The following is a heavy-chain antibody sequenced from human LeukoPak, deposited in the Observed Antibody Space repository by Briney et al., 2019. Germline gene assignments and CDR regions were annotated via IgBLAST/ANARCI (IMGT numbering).Heavy chain of an antibody. Sequence: GGSLRLSCAASGFTFSSYWMSWVRQAPGKGLEWVANIKQDRSEKYYVDSVKGRFTISRDNAKNSLYLQMNSLRAEDTAVYYCARGIGYGSGSYYYYYYGMDVWGQGTTVTVSS. CDR3: ARGIGYGSGSYYYYYYGMDV. D-gene: IGHD3-10*01. CDR1: GFTFSSYW. V-gene: IGHV3-7*01. J-gene: IGHJ6*02. CDR2: IKQDRSEK.